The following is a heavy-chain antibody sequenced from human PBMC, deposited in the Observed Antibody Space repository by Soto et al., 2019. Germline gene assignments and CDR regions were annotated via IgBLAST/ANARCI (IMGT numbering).Heavy chain of an antibody. D-gene: IGHD6-19*01. CDR3: AKDSTRPTVSGTPSDYFYY. CDR2: IPYDESNL. CDR1: GFTFSSYG. J-gene: IGHJ4*02. Sequence: GGSLRLSCAASGFTFSSYGMHWVRQAPGKGLEWVAVIPYDESNLYYTDSVKGRFTISRDNSKNTVYLQMNSLRAEDTAVYYCAKDSTRPTVSGTPSDYFYYWGRRSLVTVSS. V-gene: IGHV3-30*18.